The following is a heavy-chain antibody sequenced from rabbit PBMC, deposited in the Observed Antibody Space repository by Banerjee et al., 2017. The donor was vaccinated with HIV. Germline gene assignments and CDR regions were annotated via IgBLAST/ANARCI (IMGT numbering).Heavy chain of an antibody. CDR3: ARGTYNSYHL. Sequence: QEQLVESGGGLVQPEGSLTLTCKASGFSFSSGYDMCWVRQAPGKGLEWIACIVTGLDYPYYASWAKGRFTISKTSSTTVTLQMTSLTVADTATYFCARGTYNSYHLWGQGTLVTVS. CDR1: GFSFSSGYD. J-gene: IGHJ3*01. CDR2: IVTGLDYP. D-gene: IGHD5-1*01. V-gene: IGHV1S45*01.